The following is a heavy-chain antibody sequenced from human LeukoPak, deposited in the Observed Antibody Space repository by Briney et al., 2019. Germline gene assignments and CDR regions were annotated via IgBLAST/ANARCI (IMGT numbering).Heavy chain of an antibody. D-gene: IGHD2-2*01. J-gene: IGHJ4*02. CDR3: ASLTYCSSSSCYHFDF. CDR2: IYYSGST. V-gene: IGHV4-39*01. Sequence: SETLSLTCTVSGGSISSSSYYWGWIRQPPGKGLEWIGNIYYSGSTYYNPSLKSRVTISVDTSKNQLSLQLSSVTAADTAVYYCASLTYCSSSSCYHFDFWGQGTLVTVSS. CDR1: GGSISSSSYY.